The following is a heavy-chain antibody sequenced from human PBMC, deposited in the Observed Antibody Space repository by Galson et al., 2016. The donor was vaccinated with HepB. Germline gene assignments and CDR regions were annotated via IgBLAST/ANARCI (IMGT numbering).Heavy chain of an antibody. CDR3: TRGLHVDLSGWYFDL. Sequence: SLRLSCAASGFALSSYNMNWVRQAPGKGLEWISYISGGSYTINYAGSVKGRFTISRDNARNSLYLQTNSLRDDDTAVYYCTRGLHVDLSGWYFDLWGRGALVTVSS. CDR2: ISGGSYTI. V-gene: IGHV3-48*02. D-gene: IGHD3-10*01. CDR1: GFALSSYN. J-gene: IGHJ2*01.